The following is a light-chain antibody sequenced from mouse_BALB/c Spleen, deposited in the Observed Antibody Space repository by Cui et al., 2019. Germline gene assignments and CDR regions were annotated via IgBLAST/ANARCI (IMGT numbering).Light chain of an antibody. V-gene: IGKV5-48*01. CDR1: QSIGTS. CDR3: QQSNSWPFT. CDR2: YAS. J-gene: IGKJ4*01. Sequence: DILLTQSPAILSVSPGERVSFSCRASQSIGTSIHWYQQRTNGSPRLLIKYASESISVIPSRFSGSGSGTDFTLSINSVESEDIADYYCQQSNSWPFTFGSGTKLEIK.